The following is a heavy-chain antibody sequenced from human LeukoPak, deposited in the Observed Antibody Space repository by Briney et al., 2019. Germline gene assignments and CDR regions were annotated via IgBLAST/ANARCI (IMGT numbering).Heavy chain of an antibody. CDR3: ARDPGGYNPYYFDY. V-gene: IGHV1-69*05. Sequence: SAKVSCKASGGTFSSYAISWVRQAPGQGLEWMGRIIPIFGTANYAQKFQGRVTITTDESTSTAYMELSSLRSEDTAVYYCARDPGGYNPYYFDYWGQGTLVTVSS. CDR1: GGTFSSYA. D-gene: IGHD5-24*01. CDR2: IIPIFGTA. J-gene: IGHJ4*02.